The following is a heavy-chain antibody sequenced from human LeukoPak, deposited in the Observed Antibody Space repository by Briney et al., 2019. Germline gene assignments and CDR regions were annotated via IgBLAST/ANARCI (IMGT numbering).Heavy chain of an antibody. Sequence: GASVKVSCKASGYTFTSYAMNWVRQAPGQGLEWMGWINTNTGNPTYAQGFTGRFVFSLDTSVSTAYLQISSLKAEDTAVYYCARDYQTAVAYSSDFDYWGQGTLVTVSS. CDR1: GYTFTSYA. J-gene: IGHJ4*02. V-gene: IGHV7-4-1*02. CDR3: ARDYQTAVAYSSDFDY. D-gene: IGHD6-19*01. CDR2: INTNTGNP.